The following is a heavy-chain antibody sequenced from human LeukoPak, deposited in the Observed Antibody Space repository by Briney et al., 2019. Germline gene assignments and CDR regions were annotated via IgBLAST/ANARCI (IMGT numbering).Heavy chain of an antibody. CDR2: IKSKTDGGTT. V-gene: IGHV3-15*01. CDR3: STAEFS. CDR1: GFTFSSYA. J-gene: IGHJ5*02. Sequence: GGSLRLSCAASGFTFSSYAMSWVRQAPGKGLEWVGRIKSKTDGGTTDYAAPVRGRFTISRDDSKNTLYLQMNSLNTEDTAVYYCSTAEFSWGQGTLVTVSP.